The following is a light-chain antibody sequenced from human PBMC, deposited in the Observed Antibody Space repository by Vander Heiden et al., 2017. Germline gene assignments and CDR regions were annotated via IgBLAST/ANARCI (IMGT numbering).Light chain of an antibody. Sequence: IVLTQSPATLSLSPGERAILSCRASQSIRSYLAWYQHNPGQPPRLLIYYASNRATGIPARFSGSGSGTDFTLTISSLEAEDFAVYYCQHRSNWPTFGGGSKVEIK. CDR2: YAS. V-gene: IGKV3-11*01. CDR1: QSIRSY. J-gene: IGKJ4*01. CDR3: QHRSNWPT.